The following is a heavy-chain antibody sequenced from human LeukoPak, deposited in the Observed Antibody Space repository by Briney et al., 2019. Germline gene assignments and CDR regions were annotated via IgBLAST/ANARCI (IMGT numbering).Heavy chain of an antibody. CDR2: IYARGNT. V-gene: IGHV4-61*02. J-gene: IGHJ3*02. D-gene: IGHD2/OR15-2a*01. CDR3: ARDSHAYFDAFDI. CDR1: GGSISGNYY. Sequence: SGTLPLTCTVSGGSISGNYYWSWIRQPAGKGLEWIGRIYARGNTNYNPSLKSRVTISVDTSKNQFSLKLSSVTAADTAVYFCARDSHAYFDAFDIWGQGTMVTVSS.